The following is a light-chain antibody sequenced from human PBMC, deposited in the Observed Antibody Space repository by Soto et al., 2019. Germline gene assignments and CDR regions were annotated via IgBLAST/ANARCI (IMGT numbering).Light chain of an antibody. V-gene: IGKV3-15*01. Sequence: EIVMTQSPATLSVSPGETATLSCRASHSLTSYLAWYQQKPDQAPRLLIYGISTRATDIPARFSGSVSGTEFTLTLSSLQPEDFATYYCLQHNSYLWTFGQGTKVDI. J-gene: IGKJ1*01. CDR2: GIS. CDR1: HSLTSY. CDR3: LQHNSYLWT.